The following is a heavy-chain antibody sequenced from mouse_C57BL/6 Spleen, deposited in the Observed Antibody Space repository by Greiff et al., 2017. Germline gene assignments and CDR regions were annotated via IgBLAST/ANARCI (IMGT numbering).Heavy chain of an antibody. J-gene: IGHJ2*01. CDR3: ARGGLGYQYYFDY. Sequence: EVMLVESEGGLVQPGSSMKLSCTASGFTFSDYYMAWVRQVPEKGLEWVANINYDGSSTYYLDSLKSRFIISRDNAKNILYLQMSSLKSEDTATYYCARGGLGYQYYFDYWGQGTTLTVSS. CDR1: GFTFSDYY. CDR2: INYDGSST. V-gene: IGHV5-16*01. D-gene: IGHD4-1*01.